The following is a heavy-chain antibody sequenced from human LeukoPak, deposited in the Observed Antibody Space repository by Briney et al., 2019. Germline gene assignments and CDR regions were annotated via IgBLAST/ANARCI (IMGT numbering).Heavy chain of an antibody. CDR2: IETAGDT. CDR3: ARGKSDSVYDASLDY. D-gene: IGHD5/OR15-5a*01. Sequence: GGSLRLSCTASGFSFSDYDMHWVRQVTGKGLEWVSSIETAGDTYYPDSVKGRFTTSRENAKNSLYLQMNNLRAGDTAVYYCARGKSDSVYDASLDYWGLGILVTVSS. J-gene: IGHJ4*02. CDR1: GFSFSDYD. V-gene: IGHV3-13*01.